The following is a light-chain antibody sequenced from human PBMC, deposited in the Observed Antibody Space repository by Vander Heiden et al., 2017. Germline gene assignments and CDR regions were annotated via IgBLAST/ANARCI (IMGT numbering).Light chain of an antibody. CDR2: SNN. V-gene: IGLV1-47*02. Sequence: QSVLTQPPSASGTPGQRVTISCSGSSSNIGSNYVYWYQQLPGTAPKRLIYSNNQRPSGVPDRFSGSKSGTSASPAISGLRSEDEADDYCAAWDDSLSGVVFGGGTKLTVL. CDR3: AAWDDSLSGVV. J-gene: IGLJ3*02. CDR1: SSNIGSNY.